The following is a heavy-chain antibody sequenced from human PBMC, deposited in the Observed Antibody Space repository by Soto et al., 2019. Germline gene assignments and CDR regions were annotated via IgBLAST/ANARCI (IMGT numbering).Heavy chain of an antibody. CDR2: IYYTGST. V-gene: IGHV4-59*06. CDR3: ARGGRRFLEWLLDPFDY. Sequence: SETLSLTCTFSGGSINNHYWSWIRQPPGKGLEWIGYIYYTGSTYYNPSLKSRVTISVDTSKNQFSLKLSSVTAADTAVYYCARGGRRFLEWLLDPFDYWGQGTLVTVSS. D-gene: IGHD3-3*01. CDR1: GGSINNHY. J-gene: IGHJ4*02.